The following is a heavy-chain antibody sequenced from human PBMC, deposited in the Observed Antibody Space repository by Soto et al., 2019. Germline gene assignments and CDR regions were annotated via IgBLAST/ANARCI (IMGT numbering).Heavy chain of an antibody. Sequence: GESLKISCKGSGYSFTSYWISWVRQMPGKGLEWMGRIDPSDSYTNYSPSFQGHVTISADKSISTAYLQWSSLKASDTAMYYCAAPIEARQVDDHYYYGMDVWGQGTTVTVSS. J-gene: IGHJ6*02. CDR2: IDPSDSYT. CDR1: GYSFTSYW. D-gene: IGHD6-6*01. V-gene: IGHV5-10-1*01. CDR3: AAPIEARQVDDHYYYGMDV.